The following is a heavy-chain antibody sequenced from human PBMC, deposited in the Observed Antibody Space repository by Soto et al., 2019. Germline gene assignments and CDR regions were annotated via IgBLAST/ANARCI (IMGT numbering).Heavy chain of an antibody. CDR1: GYTFTTYG. D-gene: IGHD5-12*01. V-gene: IGHV1-18*01. CDR3: ASYSAYGY. J-gene: IGHJ4*02. Sequence: AASVKVSCKASGYTFTTYGVTWVRQAPGQGLEWMGWISTNNGNTNYAQKLQGRVTMTTDTSTSTAYMELRSLRSDDTAGYYCASYSAYGYWGQGTLVTVSS. CDR2: ISTNNGNT.